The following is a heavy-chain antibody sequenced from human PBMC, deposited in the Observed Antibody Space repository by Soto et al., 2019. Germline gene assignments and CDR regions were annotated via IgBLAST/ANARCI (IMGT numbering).Heavy chain of an antibody. CDR3: ARELVGGSYPNSDY. CDR2: ISYDGNNK. V-gene: IGHV3-30-3*01. Sequence: QVQLVESGGGVVQPGKSLRLSCAASGFTFSSYALHWVRQAPGKGLEWVAVISYDGNNKYYADSVKGRFTISRDNSKNTLYLQMNSLRAEDTAVYYCARELVGGSYPNSDYWGQGTLVTVSS. J-gene: IGHJ4*02. D-gene: IGHD3-16*02. CDR1: GFTFSSYA.